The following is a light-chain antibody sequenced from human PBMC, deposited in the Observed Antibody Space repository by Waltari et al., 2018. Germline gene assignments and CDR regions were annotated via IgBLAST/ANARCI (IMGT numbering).Light chain of an antibody. Sequence: SSELTQDPAVSVALGQTVRITCQGDSLRSYYASWYQQKPGQAPVLVIYGKNNRHSGIPDRFSGSSSGNTAALTITGAQAEDEADYYGNSRDSSGNHVVFGGGTKLTVL. CDR1: SLRSYY. CDR2: GKN. J-gene: IGLJ2*01. V-gene: IGLV3-19*01. CDR3: NSRDSSGNHVV.